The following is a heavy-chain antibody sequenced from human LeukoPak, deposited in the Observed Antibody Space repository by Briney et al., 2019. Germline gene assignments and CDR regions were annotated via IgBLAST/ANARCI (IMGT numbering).Heavy chain of an antibody. CDR2: INHSGST. D-gene: IGHD6-13*01. CDR3: ARGMVGSSSPYYMDV. J-gene: IGHJ6*03. Sequence: SETLSLTCAVYGGSFSGYYWSWIRQPPGKGLEWIGEINHSGSTNYNPSLKSRVTISVDTSKNQFPLKLSSVTAADTAVYYCARGMVGSSSPYYMDVRGKGTTVTVCS. CDR1: GGSFSGYY. V-gene: IGHV4-34*01.